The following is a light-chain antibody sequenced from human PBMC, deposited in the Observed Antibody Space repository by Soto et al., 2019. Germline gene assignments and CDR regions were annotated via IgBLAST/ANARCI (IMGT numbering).Light chain of an antibody. V-gene: IGKV3-11*01. CDR2: DAS. Sequence: EIVLTQSPVTLSLSPGQRATLSCRASQSVSRYLAWYQQKPGQAPRLLIYDASNRATGIPARFSGSGSGTDFTLTISSLEPEDFAVYYCQQRVTWPPITFGQGTLLEIK. J-gene: IGKJ5*01. CDR1: QSVSRY. CDR3: QQRVTWPPIT.